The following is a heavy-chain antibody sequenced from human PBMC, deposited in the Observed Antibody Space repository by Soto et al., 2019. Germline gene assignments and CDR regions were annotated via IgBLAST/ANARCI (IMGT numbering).Heavy chain of an antibody. CDR3: ARASPALLWFGELFGDAFDI. Sequence: TLSLTCTVSGGSISSGGYYWSWIRQHPGKGLEWIGYIYYSGSTYYNPSLKSRVTISVDTSKNQFSLKLSSVTAADTAVYYCARASPALLWFGELFGDAFDIWGQGTMVTVSS. V-gene: IGHV4-31*03. D-gene: IGHD3-10*01. J-gene: IGHJ3*02. CDR2: IYYSGST. CDR1: GGSISSGGYY.